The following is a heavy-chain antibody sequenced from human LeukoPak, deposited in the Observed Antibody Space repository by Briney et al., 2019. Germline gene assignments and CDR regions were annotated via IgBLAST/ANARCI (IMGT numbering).Heavy chain of an antibody. J-gene: IGHJ6*03. CDR2: IYYSGST. Sequence: PSETLSLTCTVSGGSISSHYWSWIRQPPGKGLEWIGYIYYSGSTNYNPSLKGRVTISVDTSKNQFSLKLSSVTAADTAVYYCARAGVEVVPAAIPKKSNYYYYYMDVWGKGTTVTVSS. V-gene: IGHV4-59*11. CDR3: ARAGVEVVPAAIPKKSNYYYYYMDV. CDR1: GGSISSHY. D-gene: IGHD2-2*02.